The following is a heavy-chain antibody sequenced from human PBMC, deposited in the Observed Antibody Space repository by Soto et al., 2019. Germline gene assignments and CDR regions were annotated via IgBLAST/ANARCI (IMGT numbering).Heavy chain of an antibody. J-gene: IGHJ2*01. D-gene: IGHD3-16*02. CDR2: ISGSRGTT. V-gene: IGHV3-23*01. CDR1: GFPFSSHA. Sequence: VQLLESGGGLVQPGGSLRLSCEASGFPFSSHAMSWVRQAPGKGLEWVSGISGSRGTTFYADSVKGRFTISKDNSKNTLFLQMDSLRAEDTAVYYCAKDVESLYWYFDVWGRGTLVTASS. CDR3: AKDVESLYWYFDV.